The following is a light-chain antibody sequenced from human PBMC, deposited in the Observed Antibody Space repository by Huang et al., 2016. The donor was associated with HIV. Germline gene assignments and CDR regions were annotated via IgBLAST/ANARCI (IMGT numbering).Light chain of an antibody. V-gene: IGKV2-30*02. CDR2: KVS. J-gene: IGKJ1*01. CDR3: MQGTHWPQT. Sequence: DVVLTQSPLSLPVTLGQPASISCKSSLSLLHSDGNTYLNWFLQRPGQSPRRLIYKVSNRDFGVPARFSGSGSGADFTLTISRVEADDIGVYYCMQGTHWPQTFGQGTKVEVK. CDR1: LSLLHSDGNTY.